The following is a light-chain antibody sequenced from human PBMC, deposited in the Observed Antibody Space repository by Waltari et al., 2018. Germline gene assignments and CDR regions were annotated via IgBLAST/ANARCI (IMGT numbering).Light chain of an antibody. CDR3: AAWDDKLGGRWE. CDR2: RND. CDR1: SSNIGSNV. Sequence: QSVLTQPPSASGTPGQRVTISCSGSSSNIGSNVVNWYQQVPGTTPKLLIYRNDQRPSGVPDRFSGSKSCTSASLAISGLRSEDEADYYCAAWDDKLGGRWEFGGGTKLTVL. V-gene: IGLV1-47*01. J-gene: IGLJ2*01.